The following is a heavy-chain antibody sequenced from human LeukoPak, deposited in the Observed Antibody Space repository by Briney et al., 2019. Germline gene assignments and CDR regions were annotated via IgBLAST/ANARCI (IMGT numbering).Heavy chain of an antibody. D-gene: IGHD3-3*01. CDR2: INPNSGGT. Sequence: GASVKVSCKASGYTFTGYYTHWVRQAPGQGLEWMGWINPNSGGTNYAQKFQGRVTMTRDTSISTAYMELSRLRSDDTAVYYCARARITIPSWFDPWGQGTLVTVSS. CDR1: GYTFTGYY. V-gene: IGHV1-2*02. J-gene: IGHJ5*02. CDR3: ARARITIPSWFDP.